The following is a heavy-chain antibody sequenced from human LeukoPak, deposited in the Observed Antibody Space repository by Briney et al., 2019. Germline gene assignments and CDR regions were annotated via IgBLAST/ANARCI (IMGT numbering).Heavy chain of an antibody. J-gene: IGHJ6*04. CDR2: ISSSGSTI. CDR1: GFTFSSYV. Sequence: GGSLRLSCAASGFTFSSYVMHWVRQAPGKGLEWVSYISSSGSTIYYADSVKGRFTISRDNAKNSLYLQMNSLRAEDTAVYYCAELGITMIGGVWGKGTTVTISS. CDR3: AELGITMIGGV. D-gene: IGHD3-10*02. V-gene: IGHV3-48*03.